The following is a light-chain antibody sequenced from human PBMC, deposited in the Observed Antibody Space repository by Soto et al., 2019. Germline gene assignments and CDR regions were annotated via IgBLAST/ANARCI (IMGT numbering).Light chain of an antibody. CDR2: AAS. V-gene: IGKV1-39*01. J-gene: IGKJ5*01. CDR1: QSISSY. CDR3: QQSDSTPIT. Sequence: DIQMTQSPSSLSASVGDRVTITCRASQSISSYLNWYQQKPGKAPKLLIYAASSLQSGVPSRFSGSGSGTDVTLTISSLQTEDFATYYCQQSDSTPITFGQGTRLEIK.